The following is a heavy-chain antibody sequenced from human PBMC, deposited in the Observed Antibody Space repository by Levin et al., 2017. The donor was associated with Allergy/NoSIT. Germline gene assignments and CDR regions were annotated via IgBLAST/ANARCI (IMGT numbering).Heavy chain of an antibody. CDR3: ARGPRLDIVVVPAAMVD. J-gene: IGHJ4*02. D-gene: IGHD2-2*03. Sequence: ASVKVSCKASGYTFTSYAMNWVRQAPGQGLEWMGWINTNTGNPTYAQGFTGRFVFSLDTSVSTAYLQISSLKAEDTAVYYCARGPRLDIVVVPAAMVDWGQGTLVTVSS. CDR1: GYTFTSYA. V-gene: IGHV7-4-1*02. CDR2: INTNTGNP.